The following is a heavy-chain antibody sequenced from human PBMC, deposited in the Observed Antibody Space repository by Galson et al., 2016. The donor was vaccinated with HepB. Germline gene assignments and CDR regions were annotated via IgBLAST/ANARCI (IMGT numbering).Heavy chain of an antibody. Sequence: SLRLSCAASGFTFSTYGMDWVRQAPGKGLEWVAVISSSGSYIYYADSVKGRFTISRDNSKNSLYLQMNSLRAEDTAVYYCAKDAGVSWSGGYFDYWGQGTLVTVSS. CDR3: AKDAGVSWSGGYFDY. D-gene: IGHD3-3*01. CDR1: GFTFSTYG. CDR2: ISSSGSYI. V-gene: IGHV3-30*18. J-gene: IGHJ4*02.